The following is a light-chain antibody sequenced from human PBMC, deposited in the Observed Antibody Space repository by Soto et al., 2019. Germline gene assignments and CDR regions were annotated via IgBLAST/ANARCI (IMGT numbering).Light chain of an antibody. CDR1: QSVSSNY. J-gene: IGKJ1*01. CDR3: QQYGSSPWT. Sequence: EIVLTQSPGTLSLSPGERATLSCRASQSVSSNYLAWYQQKPGQAPRLLIYGASSRATGIPDRFSGSGSGTDFTLTISRLEPEDFAVYYCQQYGSSPWTFGQGTQV. V-gene: IGKV3-20*01. CDR2: GAS.